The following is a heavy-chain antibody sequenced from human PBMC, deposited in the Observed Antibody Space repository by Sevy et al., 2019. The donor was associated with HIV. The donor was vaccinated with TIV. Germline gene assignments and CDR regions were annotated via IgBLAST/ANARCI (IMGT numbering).Heavy chain of an antibody. CDR1: GFTFSSYW. CDR2: IKQDMSEK. V-gene: IGHV3-7*01. J-gene: IGHJ4*02. D-gene: IGHD3-22*01. Sequence: GGSLRLSCVASGFTFSSYWMTWVRQAPGKGLEWVANIKQDMSEKYYVDSVKGRFTISRDNARNSLYLQMESLRAEDTAVYYCARAQQVTMLVVIGGLYFDFWGQGTLVTVSS. CDR3: ARAQQVTMLVVIGGLYFDF.